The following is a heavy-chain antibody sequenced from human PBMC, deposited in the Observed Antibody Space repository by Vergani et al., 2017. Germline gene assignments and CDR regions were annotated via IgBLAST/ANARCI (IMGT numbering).Heavy chain of an antibody. Sequence: QLQLQESGPGLVKPSETLTLTCTVSGGSISSNSYYWSWIRQPPGKGLEWIGSVSYSGTTFYNSSLKSRVTVSVDTSKNHFSLKLNSVTAADTAVYYCAYPLYCXGFLGYYSYALDVWGQGTAVTVSS. J-gene: IGHJ6*02. CDR1: GGSISSNSYY. D-gene: IGHD2-15*01. CDR3: AYPLYCXGFLGYYSYALDV. CDR2: VSYSGTT. V-gene: IGHV4-39*02.